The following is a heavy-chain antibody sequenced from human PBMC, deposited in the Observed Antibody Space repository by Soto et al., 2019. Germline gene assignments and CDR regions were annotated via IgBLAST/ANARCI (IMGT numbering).Heavy chain of an antibody. CDR3: AKSHTTSGWYVTTDY. CDR2: ISWNSGSI. J-gene: IGHJ4*02. Sequence: GGSLRLSCAASGFTFGDYAMQWVRQAPGKGLEWVSAISWNSGSIDYADSVKGRFTISRDNAKNSLYLQMNSLRAEDTALYYCAKSHTTSGWYVTTDYWGQGTRVTVSS. CDR1: GFTFGDYA. D-gene: IGHD6-19*01. V-gene: IGHV3-9*01.